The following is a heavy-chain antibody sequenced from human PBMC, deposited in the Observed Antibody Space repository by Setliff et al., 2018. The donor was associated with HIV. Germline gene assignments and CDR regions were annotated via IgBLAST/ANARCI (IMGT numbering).Heavy chain of an antibody. J-gene: IGHJ3*02. V-gene: IGHV4-34*01. CDR1: GGSFSDYY. D-gene: IGHD3-3*01. Sequence: SETLSLTCAVYGGSFSDYYWIWIRQPPGKGLEWIAEINHSGNTDYNPSLKSRVTKSVDTSKNQFSLKLISVTAADTALYYFARVRSIFGVVIAYAFDIWGQGTMVTVSS. CDR2: INHSGNT. CDR3: ARVRSIFGVVIAYAFDI.